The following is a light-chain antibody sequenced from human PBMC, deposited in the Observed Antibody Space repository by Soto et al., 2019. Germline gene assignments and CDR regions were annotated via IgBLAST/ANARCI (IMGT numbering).Light chain of an antibody. V-gene: IGLV1-40*01. CDR3: QSNSVSLCHYV. Sequence: QSVLTQPPSASGAPGQRVTISCTGTSANIGAAYDLHWYQQLPGRASKLLIQGSANRPSGVPGRFSGSKSGTSASLAVAGLQAEEEADYFCQSNSVSLCHYVFGTGTKVTVL. CDR2: GSA. J-gene: IGLJ1*01. CDR1: SANIGAAYD.